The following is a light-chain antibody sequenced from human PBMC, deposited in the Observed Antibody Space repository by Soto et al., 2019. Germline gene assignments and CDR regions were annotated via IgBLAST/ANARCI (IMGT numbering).Light chain of an antibody. Sequence: ALQMTQSPSSLSASVGDRVTITCRASQGIRNDLGWYQQKPGKAPKLLIYAASSLQSGVPSRFSGRGSGTDFTLTISSLQPEDFATYYCLQDYNYPYTFGQGTKLEIK. CDR1: QGIRND. J-gene: IGKJ2*01. CDR2: AAS. CDR3: LQDYNYPYT. V-gene: IGKV1-6*01.